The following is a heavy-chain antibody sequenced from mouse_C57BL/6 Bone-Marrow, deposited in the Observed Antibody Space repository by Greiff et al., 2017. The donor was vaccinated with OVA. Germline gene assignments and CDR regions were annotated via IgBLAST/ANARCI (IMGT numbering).Heavy chain of an antibody. CDR1: GFTFSDYY. CDR3: ARPHYYGSSSYAMDY. Sequence: EVMLVESGGGLVQPGGSLKLSCAASGFTFSDYYMYWVRQTPEKRLEWVAYISNGGGSTYYPDTVKGRFTISRDNAKNTLYLQMSRLKSEDTAMYYCARPHYYGSSSYAMDYWGQGTSVTVSS. J-gene: IGHJ4*01. V-gene: IGHV5-12*01. D-gene: IGHD1-1*01. CDR2: ISNGGGST.